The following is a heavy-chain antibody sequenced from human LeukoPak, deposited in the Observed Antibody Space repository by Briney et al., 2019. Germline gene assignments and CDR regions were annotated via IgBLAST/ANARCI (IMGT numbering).Heavy chain of an antibody. J-gene: IGHJ2*01. CDR3: ARARYGEEGYFDL. CDR2: IYYSGST. D-gene: IGHD4-17*01. Sequence: SETLSLTCTVSGGSISSSSYYWGWIRQPPGKGLEWIGSIYYSGSTYYNPSLKSRVTISVDTSKNQFSLKLSSVTAADTAVYYCARARYGEEGYFDLWGRGTLVTVSS. CDR1: GGSISSSSYY. V-gene: IGHV4-39*07.